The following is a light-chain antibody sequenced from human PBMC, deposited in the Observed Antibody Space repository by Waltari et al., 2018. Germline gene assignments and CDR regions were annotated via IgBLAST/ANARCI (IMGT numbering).Light chain of an antibody. CDR1: QSVTTN. V-gene: IGKV3-15*01. CDR3: QQYNNWPPCT. Sequence: EVAVTHSPRTRPVSAGDGATLSCRASQSVTTNLAWSQQKPGQAPRLRIYGAATRATGVPARFSGRGSGTEFTLTISSLQSEDLAVYYCQQYNNWPPCTFGQGTKLEIK. CDR2: GAA. J-gene: IGKJ2*02.